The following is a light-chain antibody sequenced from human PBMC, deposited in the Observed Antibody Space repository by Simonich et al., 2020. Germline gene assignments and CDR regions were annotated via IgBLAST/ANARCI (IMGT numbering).Light chain of an antibody. CDR3: QQYYSTPRT. J-gene: IGKJ1*01. V-gene: IGKV4-1*01. Sequence: DIVMTQSPDSLAVSLGERATIHCKSSQSVLYSSNNKNYLAWYQQKPGQPPKLLIYWASTRESGVPDRFRGSGSGTDFTLPISSLQAEDVAVYYCQQYYSTPRTFGQGTKVEIK. CDR1: QSVLYSSNNKNY. CDR2: WAS.